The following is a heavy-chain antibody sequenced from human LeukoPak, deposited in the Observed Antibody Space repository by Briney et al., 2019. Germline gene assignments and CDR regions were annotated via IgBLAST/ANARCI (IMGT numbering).Heavy chain of an antibody. Sequence: SETLSLTCSVSGGSISSGGFYWSWIRQPAGKGLEWIGRLYTGGSTIYNPSLKSRVSISVDTSKNQFSLKLSSVTAADTAMYYCAREVADYGGYYYYHYMDVWGKGTTVTISS. CDR2: LYTGGST. V-gene: IGHV4-61*02. D-gene: IGHD4-23*01. CDR3: AREVADYGGYYYYHYMDV. CDR1: GGSISSGGFY. J-gene: IGHJ6*03.